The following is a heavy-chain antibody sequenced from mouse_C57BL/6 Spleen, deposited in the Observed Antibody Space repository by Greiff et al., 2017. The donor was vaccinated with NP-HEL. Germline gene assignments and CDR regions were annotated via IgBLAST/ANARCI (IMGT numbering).Heavy chain of an antibody. V-gene: IGHV1-61*01. CDR3: ARGDSSDYWYFDV. J-gene: IGHJ1*03. Sequence: QVQLQQPGAELVRPGSSVKLSCKASGYTFTSYWMDWVKQRPGQGLEWIGNIYPSDSETHYNQKFKDKATLTVDKSSSTAYMQLSSLTSEDSAVYYCARGDSSDYWYFDVWGTGTTVTVSS. CDR1: GYTFTSYW. D-gene: IGHD3-2*02. CDR2: IYPSDSET.